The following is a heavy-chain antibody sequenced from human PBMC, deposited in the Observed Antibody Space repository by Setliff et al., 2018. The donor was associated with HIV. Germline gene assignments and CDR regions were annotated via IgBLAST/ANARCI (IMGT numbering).Heavy chain of an antibody. Sequence: SVKVSCKGSGDTFTTYVVSWVRQAPGQGLEWMGGRSPIFSTTNYAQKFQGRVTITTDESTSRAYMELSSLRSEDTAVYYCATSPAGEILGSRPFYFDYWGPGTLVTVSS. J-gene: IGHJ4*02. CDR2: RSPIFSTT. CDR3: ATSPAGEILGSRPFYFDY. V-gene: IGHV1-69*05. D-gene: IGHD3-10*01. CDR1: GDTFTTYV.